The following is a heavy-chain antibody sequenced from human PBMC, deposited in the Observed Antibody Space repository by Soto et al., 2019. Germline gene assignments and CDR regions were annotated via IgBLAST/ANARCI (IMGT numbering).Heavy chain of an antibody. CDR1: GFTFSSYA. J-gene: IGHJ6*03. D-gene: IGHD5-18*01. V-gene: IGHV3-23*01. CDR2: ISGSGGST. CDR3: AKKGGYSYGYGHYYYYMDV. Sequence: PGGSLRLSCAASGFTFSSYAMSWVRQAPGKGLEWVSAISGSGGSTYYADSVKGRFTISRDNSKNTLYLQMNSLRAEDTAVYYCAKKGGYSYGYGHYYYYMDVWGKGTTVTVSS.